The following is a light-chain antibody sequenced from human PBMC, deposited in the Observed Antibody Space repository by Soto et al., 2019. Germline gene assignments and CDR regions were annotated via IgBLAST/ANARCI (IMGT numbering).Light chain of an antibody. CDR3: TSYTPTGAIV. CDR1: NTDVGGYNY. Sequence: QSALTQPASVSGSPGQSITVSCTGTNTDVGGYNYVSWYQHRPGKAPRLMIYEVRNRLSGVSNRFSGSKSGNTASLTISGLQSEDEADYYCTSYTPTGAIVFGSGTKV. V-gene: IGLV2-14*01. J-gene: IGLJ6*01. CDR2: EVR.